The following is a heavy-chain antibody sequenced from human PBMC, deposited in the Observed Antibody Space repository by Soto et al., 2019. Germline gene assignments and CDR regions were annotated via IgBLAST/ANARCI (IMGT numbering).Heavy chain of an antibody. CDR3: ARSSGTKFTHHFDY. J-gene: IGHJ4*02. CDR1: GFSLSTSGMC. Sequence: SGPTLVNPTQTLTLTCTFSGFSLSTSGMCVSWIRQPPGKALEWLARIDWDDDKYYSTSLKTRLTISKDTSKNQVVLTMTNMDPVDTATYYCARSSGTKFTHHFDYWGQGTRGTVAS. D-gene: IGHD1-1*01. CDR2: IDWDDDK. V-gene: IGHV2-70*11.